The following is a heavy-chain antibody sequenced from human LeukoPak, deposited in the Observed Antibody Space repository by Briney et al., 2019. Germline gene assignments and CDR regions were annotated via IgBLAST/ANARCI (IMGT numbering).Heavy chain of an antibody. V-gene: IGHV1-18*01. CDR2: ISAYNGNT. D-gene: IGHD4-17*01. CDR1: GYTFSSYG. CDR3: ARARDDYGEYHAFDI. J-gene: IGHJ3*02. Sequence: GASVKVSCKASGYTFSSYGFSWVRQAPGQGLEWMGWISAYNGNTNHAQKFQGRVTMTTDTSTSTVYMELRSLRSDDTAVYYCARARDDYGEYHAFDIWGQGTMVTVSS.